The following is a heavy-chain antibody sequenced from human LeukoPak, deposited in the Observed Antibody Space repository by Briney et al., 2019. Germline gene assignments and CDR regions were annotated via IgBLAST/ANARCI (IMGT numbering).Heavy chain of an antibody. CDR1: GFTFSSYA. V-gene: IGHV3-23*01. CDR3: AKGNDILTGLYFDY. CDR2: ISGSGGST. Sequence: PGGSLRLSCAASGFTFSSYAMNWVRQAPGKGLEWVSGISGSGGSTYYADSVKGRFTISRDNSKNTLYLQMNSLRAEDTAVYYCAKGNDILTGLYFDYWGQGILVTVSS. D-gene: IGHD3-9*01. J-gene: IGHJ4*02.